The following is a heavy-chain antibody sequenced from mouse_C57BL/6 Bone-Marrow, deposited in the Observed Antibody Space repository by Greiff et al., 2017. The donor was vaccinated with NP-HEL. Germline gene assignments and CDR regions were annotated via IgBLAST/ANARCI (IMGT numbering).Heavy chain of an antibody. Sequence: VKLVESGAELARPGASVKMSCKASGYTFTSYTMHWVKQRPGQGLEWIGYINPSSGYTKYNQKFKDKATLTADKSSSTAYMQLSSLTSEDSAVYYCAKYDYENWGQGTTLTVSS. CDR2: INPSSGYT. CDR3: AKYDYEN. CDR1: GYTFTSYT. J-gene: IGHJ2*01. V-gene: IGHV1-4*01. D-gene: IGHD2-4*01.